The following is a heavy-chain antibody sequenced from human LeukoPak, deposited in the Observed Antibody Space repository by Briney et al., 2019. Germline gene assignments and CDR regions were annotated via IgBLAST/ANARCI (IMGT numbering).Heavy chain of an antibody. Sequence: PGGSLRLSCAASGFTFSSYWMSWVRQAPGKGLEWVANIKQDGSEKYYVDSVKGRFTISRDNAKNSLYLQMNSLRAEDTAVYYCARKGAYYYGSGSPRAGYYYYMDVWGKGTTVTVSS. V-gene: IGHV3-7*01. CDR2: IKQDGSEK. CDR1: GFTFSSYW. J-gene: IGHJ6*03. D-gene: IGHD3-10*01. CDR3: ARKGAYYYGSGSPRAGYYYYMDV.